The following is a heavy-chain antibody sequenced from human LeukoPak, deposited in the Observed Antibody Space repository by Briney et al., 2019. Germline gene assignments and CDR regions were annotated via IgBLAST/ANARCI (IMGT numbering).Heavy chain of an antibody. J-gene: IGHJ4*02. Sequence: GGSLRLSCAASGLTFSNAWMSWVRQAPEKGLEWVGRIKSKTDGGTTDYAAPVKGRFTISRDDSKNTLYLQMNSLKTEDTAVYYCTTDPDYDFWSTDYWGQGTLVTVSS. CDR2: IKSKTDGGTT. CDR1: GLTFSNAW. CDR3: TTDPDYDFWSTDY. V-gene: IGHV3-15*01. D-gene: IGHD3-3*01.